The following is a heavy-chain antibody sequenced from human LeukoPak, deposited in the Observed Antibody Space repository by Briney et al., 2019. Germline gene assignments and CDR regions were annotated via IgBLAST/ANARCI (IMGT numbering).Heavy chain of an antibody. CDR3: ARDPYSSTWSYGMDV. Sequence: GGSLRLSCAAPGFTFSTYWMSWVRQAPGKGLEWVANIKQDGSAEVYMDSVKGRFTISRDNAKNSLFLQTNTLRAEDTAVYYCARDPYSSTWSYGMDVWGQGTTVTVSS. V-gene: IGHV3-7*05. CDR1: GFTFSTYW. D-gene: IGHD6-6*01. CDR2: IKQDGSAE. J-gene: IGHJ6*02.